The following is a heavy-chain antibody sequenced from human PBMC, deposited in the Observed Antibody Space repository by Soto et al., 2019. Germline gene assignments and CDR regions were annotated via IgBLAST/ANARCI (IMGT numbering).Heavy chain of an antibody. CDR1: VFTLTSYT. Sequence: PVGSLRLSCASSVFTLTSYTMNCVRHSSGKGLEWVSSITSSSSHIYYADSVKGRFTISRDNAGNSLYLQMNSLRAEDSAVYYCVRERGLSSFYGMDVWGQGTTVTV. D-gene: IGHD3-10*01. CDR2: ITSSSSHI. J-gene: IGHJ6*02. CDR3: VRERGLSSFYGMDV. V-gene: IGHV3-21*01.